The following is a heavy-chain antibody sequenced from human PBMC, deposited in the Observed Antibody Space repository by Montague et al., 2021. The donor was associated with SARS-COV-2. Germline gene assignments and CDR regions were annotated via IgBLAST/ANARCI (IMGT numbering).Heavy chain of an antibody. D-gene: IGHD6-19*01. V-gene: IGHV4-39*01. Sequence: SSAWKNNYNPSLKSRVTISVDTSKNQFSLKLSSVTAADTAVYYCARQENSSVWVKPDAFDIWGQGIMVTVFS. CDR2: SSAWKN. J-gene: IGHJ3*02. CDR3: ARQENSSVWVKPDAFDI.